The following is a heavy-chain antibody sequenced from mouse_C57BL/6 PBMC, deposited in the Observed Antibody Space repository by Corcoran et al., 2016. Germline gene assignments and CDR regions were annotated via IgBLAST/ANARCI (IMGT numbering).Heavy chain of an antibody. V-gene: IGHV1-26*01. J-gene: IGHJ4*01. CDR3: ARRGYDGYFYDAMDY. D-gene: IGHD2-3*01. CDR1: GYTFTDYY. Sequence: EVQLQQSGPELVKPGASVKISCKASGYTFTDYYMNWVKQSHGKSLEWIGDINPNNGGTSYNQKFKGKATLTVDKSSSTAYMELRSLTSEDSAVYYCARRGYDGYFYDAMDYWGQGTSVTVSS. CDR2: INPNNGGT.